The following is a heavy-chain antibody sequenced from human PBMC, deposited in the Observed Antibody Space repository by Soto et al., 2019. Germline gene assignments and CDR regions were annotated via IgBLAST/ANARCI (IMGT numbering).Heavy chain of an antibody. CDR1: GYTFTSYG. CDR2: ISAYNGNT. Sequence: VASVKVSCKASGYTFTSYGISWVRQAPGHGLEWMGWISAYNGNTNYAQKLQGRVTMTTDTSTSTAYMELRSLRSDDTAVYYCARDPGIAAAGMDFDYWGQGTLVTVSS. V-gene: IGHV1-18*04. CDR3: ARDPGIAAAGMDFDY. D-gene: IGHD6-13*01. J-gene: IGHJ4*02.